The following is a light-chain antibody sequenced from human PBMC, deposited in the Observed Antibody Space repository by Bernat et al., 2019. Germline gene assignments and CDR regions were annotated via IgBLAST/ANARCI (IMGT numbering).Light chain of an antibody. CDR2: GAS. Sequence: EIVLTQSPGTLSLSPGERATLSCRASQSVSSNYLAWFQHKPGQGPRLLIFGASTRATGIPDRFSGSGSGTDFTLTISRLEPEDFAVYYCQQYGSSPWTFGQGTKVEI. CDR1: QSVSSNY. V-gene: IGKV3-20*01. J-gene: IGKJ1*01. CDR3: QQYGSSPWT.